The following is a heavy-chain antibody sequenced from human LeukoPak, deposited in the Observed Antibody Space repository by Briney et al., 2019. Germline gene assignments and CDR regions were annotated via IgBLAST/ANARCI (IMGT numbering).Heavy chain of an antibody. CDR1: GFTFSNAW. Sequence: KPGGSLRLSCAASGFTFSNAWMTWVPQAPGKGLEGCGHIKSKTDGCTTDHAAPVKVRITISRDDSKNTLYLQMNSLKTEDTAVYYCTTQFQTGRWELAYWGQGTLVTVSS. D-gene: IGHD1-26*01. CDR2: IKSKTDGCTT. J-gene: IGHJ4*02. V-gene: IGHV3-15*01. CDR3: TTQFQTGRWELAY.